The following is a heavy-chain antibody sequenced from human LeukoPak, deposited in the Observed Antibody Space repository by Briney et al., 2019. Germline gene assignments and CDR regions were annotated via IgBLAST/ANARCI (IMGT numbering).Heavy chain of an antibody. Sequence: GGSLRLSCAASGFTVSSNYMSWVRQAPGKGLEWVSVIYSGGSTYYADSVKGRFTISRDNSKNTLYLQMNTLRAEDTAVYYCARAYDILTGTLFDYWGQGTLVTVSS. CDR2: IYSGGST. D-gene: IGHD3-9*01. CDR3: ARAYDILTGTLFDY. CDR1: GFTVSSNY. V-gene: IGHV3-53*01. J-gene: IGHJ4*02.